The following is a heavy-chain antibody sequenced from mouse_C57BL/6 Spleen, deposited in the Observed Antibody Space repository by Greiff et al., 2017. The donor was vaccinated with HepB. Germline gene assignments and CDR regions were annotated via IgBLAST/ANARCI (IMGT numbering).Heavy chain of an antibody. J-gene: IGHJ2*01. CDR2: IYPGDGDT. CDR3: ARSTVVAPFDY. CDR1: GYAFSSSW. Sequence: VQLQESGPELVKPGASVKISCKASGYAFSSSWMNWVKQRPGKGLEWIGRIYPGDGDTNYNGKFKGKATLTADKSSSTAYMQLSSLTSEDSAVYFGARSTVVAPFDYWGQGTTLTVSS. V-gene: IGHV1-82*01. D-gene: IGHD1-1*01.